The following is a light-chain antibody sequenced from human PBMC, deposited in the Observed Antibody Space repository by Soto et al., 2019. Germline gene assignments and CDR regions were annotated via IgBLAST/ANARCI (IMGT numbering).Light chain of an antibody. CDR1: SSNIGAGY. CDR3: GSWDSSLSAYV. J-gene: IGLJ1*01. V-gene: IGLV1-51*01. CDR2: DDN. Sequence: QSVLTQPPSVSGAPGQRVTISCTGSSSNIGAGYVVHWYQQLPGTAPKLLIYDDNKRPSGIPDRFSGSKSGTSATLGITGFQTGDEADYYCGSWDSSLSAYVFGTGTKV.